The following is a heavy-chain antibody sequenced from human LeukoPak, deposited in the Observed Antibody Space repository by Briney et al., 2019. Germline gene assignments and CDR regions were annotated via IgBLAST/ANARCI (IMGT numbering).Heavy chain of an antibody. D-gene: IGHD6-13*01. CDR2: IKQDGSEK. J-gene: IGHJ4*02. CDR1: GFTFSSYW. CDR3: ARVGYSSSSNDY. Sequence: GGSLRLSCAASGFTFSSYWMSWVRQAPGKGLEWVANIKQDGSEKYYVDSVKGRFSISRDNTKNSQYLQMNSLRSEDTAVYYCARVGYSSSSNDYWGQGTLVIVSS. V-gene: IGHV3-7*01.